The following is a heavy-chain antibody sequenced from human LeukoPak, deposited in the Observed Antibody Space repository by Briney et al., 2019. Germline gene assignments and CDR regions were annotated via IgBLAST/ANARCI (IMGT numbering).Heavy chain of an antibody. Sequence: ASVKVSCKASGYTFTGYHIHWVRQAPGQGLEWMGRINPYSGDTNFAQKFKGRVTITRDTSINTAYLDMSSLTPDDTAVYFCSRDQGSLTRGWYTGYWGQGTQVTVSS. V-gene: IGHV1-2*06. CDR1: GYTFTGYH. D-gene: IGHD6-19*01. J-gene: IGHJ4*02. CDR3: SRDQGSLTRGWYTGY. CDR2: INPYSGDT.